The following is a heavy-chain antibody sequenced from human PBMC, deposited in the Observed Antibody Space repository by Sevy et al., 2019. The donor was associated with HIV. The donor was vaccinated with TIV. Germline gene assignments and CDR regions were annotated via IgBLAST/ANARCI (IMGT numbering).Heavy chain of an antibody. CDR3: AKRGGHDTSGYVSYYYYGMDV. D-gene: IGHD2-2*01. CDR2: VSFDGDST. CDR1: GFSFRNYD. V-gene: IGHV3-30*18. Sequence: GGSLRLSCAASGFSFRNYDMHWVRQAPGKGLEWLALVSFDGDSTYSADSVKGRVTSSRDNSKNTLYLQMNSLRVEDTAIYYCAKRGGHDTSGYVSYYYYGMDVWGQGTTVTVSS. J-gene: IGHJ6*02.